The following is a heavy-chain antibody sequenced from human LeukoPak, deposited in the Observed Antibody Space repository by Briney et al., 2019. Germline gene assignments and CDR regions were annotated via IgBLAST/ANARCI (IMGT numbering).Heavy chain of an antibody. D-gene: IGHD5-24*01. CDR2: ISGSSTYI. V-gene: IGHV3-21*04. CDR3: VGNQRWLQLTPPS. CDR1: GFTFSSYS. Sequence: SGGSLRLSCAAAGFTFSSYSMNWVRQAPGKGLEWVSSISGSSTYIYYADSVKGRFTISRDNAKNSLYLQMNSLRADDTAVYYWVGNQRWLQLTPPSWGQGTLVTVSS. J-gene: IGHJ5*02.